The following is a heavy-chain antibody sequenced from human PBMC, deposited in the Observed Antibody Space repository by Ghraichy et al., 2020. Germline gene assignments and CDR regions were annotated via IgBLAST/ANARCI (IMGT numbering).Heavy chain of an antibody. Sequence: SCAASGFTFSSYAMSWVRQAPGKGLEWVSSISGRGDNTYYADSVKGRFTISRDNSKNTLFLQMNSLRAEDTAVYFCAKDLSSTSCYYCWFDHWGQGTLVTVSS. J-gene: IGHJ5*02. D-gene: IGHD2-2*01. CDR2: ISGRGDNT. V-gene: IGHV3-23*01. CDR3: AKDLSSTSCYYCWFDH. CDR1: GFTFSSYA.